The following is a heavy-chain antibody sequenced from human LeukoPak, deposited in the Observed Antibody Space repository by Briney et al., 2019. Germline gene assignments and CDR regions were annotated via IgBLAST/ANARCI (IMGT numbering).Heavy chain of an antibody. D-gene: IGHD3-10*01. J-gene: IGHJ5*02. Sequence: ASVKVSCKASGYTFTSCGITWVRQAPGQGLEWMGWISAYNGHTKFAQRLQGRVTMTTDTSTSTAYMELRSLRSDDTAVYYCARDLKYGSGSYYNPYNWFDPWGQGTLVTVSS. V-gene: IGHV1-18*01. CDR3: ARDLKYGSGSYYNPYNWFDP. CDR2: ISAYNGHT. CDR1: GYTFTSCG.